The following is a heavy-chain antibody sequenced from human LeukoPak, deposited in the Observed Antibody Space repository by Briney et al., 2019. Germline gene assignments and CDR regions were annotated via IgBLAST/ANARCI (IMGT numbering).Heavy chain of an antibody. Sequence: PGGSLRLSCAASGFTFSTYGIHWVRQAPGKGLEWVAFIRNDGTDKFYADSVKGRFTISRDNSKNTLYLQMNSLRAEDTALYYCAKGRGAYNYEYTFDYWGQGTLVTVSS. CDR3: AKGRGAYNYEYTFDY. J-gene: IGHJ4*02. D-gene: IGHD5-24*01. CDR2: IRNDGTDK. CDR1: GFTFSTYG. V-gene: IGHV3-30*02.